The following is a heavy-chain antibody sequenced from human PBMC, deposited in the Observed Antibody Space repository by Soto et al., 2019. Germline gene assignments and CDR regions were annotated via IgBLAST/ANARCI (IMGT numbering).Heavy chain of an antibody. CDR2: IDPSDSYT. D-gene: IGHD3-22*01. V-gene: IGHV5-10-1*01. Sequence: PGESLKISCKGSRYSFTSYWISWVRQMPGKGLEWMGRIDPSDSYTNYSPSFEAHVTISADKSTSTAFLQWSSLKASDTAMYYCATAYVYDFENSNYYRDAFDIWGQGTLVTVS. CDR3: ATAYVYDFENSNYYRDAFDI. J-gene: IGHJ3*02. CDR1: RYSFTSYW.